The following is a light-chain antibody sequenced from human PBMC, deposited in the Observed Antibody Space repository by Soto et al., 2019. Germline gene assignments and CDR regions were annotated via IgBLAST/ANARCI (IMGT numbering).Light chain of an antibody. Sequence: EIVLTQSPGTLSLSPGERATLSCRASQSISSSYLAWYQQKPGQAPRLLISGASTRATGIPVRFSGSGSGTEFALAISSLQSEDFAMYYCQQYGSPPKTFGQGTKVAIK. CDR1: QSISSSY. CDR2: GAS. V-gene: IGKV3-20*01. J-gene: IGKJ1*01. CDR3: QQYGSPPKT.